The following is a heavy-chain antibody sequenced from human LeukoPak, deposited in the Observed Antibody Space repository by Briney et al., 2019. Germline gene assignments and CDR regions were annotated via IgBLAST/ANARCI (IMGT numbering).Heavy chain of an antibody. CDR2: ISVYNGNT. CDR1: GYIFTSYG. J-gene: IGHJ5*02. Sequence: ASVKVSCKASGYIFTSYGISWVRQAPGQGLEWMGWISVYNGNTNYPQRLQGRVTMTTDTSTSTAYMELRSLRSDDTAVYYCARDWRHGTAMVSDWFDPWGQGTLVTVSS. D-gene: IGHD5-18*01. CDR3: ARDWRHGTAMVSDWFDP. V-gene: IGHV1-18*01.